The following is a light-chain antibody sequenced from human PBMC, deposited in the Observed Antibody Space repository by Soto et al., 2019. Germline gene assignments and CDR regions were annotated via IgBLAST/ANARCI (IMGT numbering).Light chain of an antibody. Sequence: EMVLTPSPATLSLSPGERATLSCRASQSVSSYLAWYQQKPGQAPWLLIYGASSRATGLPARFSGGGSGTAYSPPISSREPADFAVSYCQQQGNYCGTFGRGTKVDIK. CDR2: GAS. J-gene: IGKJ1*01. CDR3: QQQGNYCGT. CDR1: QSVSSY. V-gene: IGKV3-11*01.